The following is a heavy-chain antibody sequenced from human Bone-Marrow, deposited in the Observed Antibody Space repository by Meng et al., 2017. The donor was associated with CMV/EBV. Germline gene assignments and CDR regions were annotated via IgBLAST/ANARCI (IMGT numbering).Heavy chain of an antibody. CDR3: ARDLLYQLLSVRWFDP. CDR2: INPNSGGT. J-gene: IGHJ5*02. CDR1: GYTFTGYY. D-gene: IGHD2-2*01. V-gene: IGHV1-2*02. Sequence: GYTFTGYYMHWVRQAPGQGLEWMGWINPNSGGTNYAQKFQGRVTMTRDTSISTAYMELSRLRSDDTAVYYCARDLLYQLLSVRWFDPWGQGTLVTVSS.